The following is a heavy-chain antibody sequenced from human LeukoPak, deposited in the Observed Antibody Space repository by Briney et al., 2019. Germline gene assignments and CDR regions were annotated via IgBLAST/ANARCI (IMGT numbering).Heavy chain of an antibody. J-gene: IGHJ6*03. CDR3: ARGARWIQLWQNLSNYYYHMDV. CDR1: GGTFSSYA. Sequence: SVKVSCKASGGTFSSYAISWVRQAPGQGLEWMGGIIPIFGTANYAQKFQGRVTITADESTSTAYMELSSLRSEDTAVYYCARGARWIQLWQNLSNYYYHMDVWGKGTTVTISS. CDR2: IIPIFGTA. D-gene: IGHD5-18*01. V-gene: IGHV1-69*13.